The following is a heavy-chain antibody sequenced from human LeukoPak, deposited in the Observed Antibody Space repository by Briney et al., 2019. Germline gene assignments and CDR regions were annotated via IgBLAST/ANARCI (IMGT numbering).Heavy chain of an antibody. V-gene: IGHV4-4*07. CDR3: AGDLVDGYPNEALGY. Sequence: SETLSLTCTVSGGSISSYYWSWLRQPAGKGLEWIGRIYTSGSTNYNPSLKSRVTMSVDTSKNQFSLKLSSVTAADTAVYYCAGDLVDGYPNEALGYRGQGTLVTVSS. CDR2: IYTSGST. D-gene: IGHD5-24*01. J-gene: IGHJ4*02. CDR1: GGSISSYY.